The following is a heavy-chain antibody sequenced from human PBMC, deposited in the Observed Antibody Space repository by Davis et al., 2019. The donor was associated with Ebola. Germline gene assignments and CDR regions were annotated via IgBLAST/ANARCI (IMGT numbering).Heavy chain of an antibody. CDR1: GFTFSSYS. V-gene: IGHV4-34*01. CDR2: INHSGST. D-gene: IGHD3-10*01. J-gene: IGHJ6*02. Sequence: ESLKISCAASGFTFSSYSMNWVRQAPGKGLEWIGEINHSGSTNYNPSLKSRVTISVDTSKNQFSLKLSSVTAADTAVYYCARDRITMVRGVAYYYYGMDVWGQGTTVTVSS. CDR3: ARDRITMVRGVAYYYYGMDV.